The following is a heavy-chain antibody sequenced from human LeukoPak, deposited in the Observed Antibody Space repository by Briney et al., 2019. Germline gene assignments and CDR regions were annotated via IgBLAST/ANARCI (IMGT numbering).Heavy chain of an antibody. V-gene: IGHV3-74*01. CDR1: GFTFSSFW. Sequence: GGSLRLSCAASGFTFSSFWMHWVRQTPGKGLVWVSRINGAGSSISYADSVKGRVTISRDNPKNTLYLQMNNLRAEDTAVYYCARGGDYKNDYWGQGTLVTVSS. CDR2: INGAGSSI. J-gene: IGHJ4*02. D-gene: IGHD4-17*01. CDR3: ARGGDYKNDY.